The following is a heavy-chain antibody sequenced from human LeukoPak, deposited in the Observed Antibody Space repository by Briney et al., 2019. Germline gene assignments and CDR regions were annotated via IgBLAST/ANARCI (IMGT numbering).Heavy chain of an antibody. Sequence: GGSLRLSCAASGFTFYSYGMHWVRQAPGKGLEWVAVISHDGSNIHYGDSVKGRFTISRDNSKNTLYLQMNSLRAEDTAVYYCAKVRDSYGFDYWGQGTLVTVSS. J-gene: IGHJ4*02. CDR2: ISHDGSNI. V-gene: IGHV3-30*18. CDR1: GFTFYSYG. D-gene: IGHD5-18*01. CDR3: AKVRDSYGFDY.